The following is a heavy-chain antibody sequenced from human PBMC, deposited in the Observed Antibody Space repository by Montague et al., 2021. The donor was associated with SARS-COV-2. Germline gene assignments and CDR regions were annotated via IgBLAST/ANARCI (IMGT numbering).Heavy chain of an antibody. Sequence: SETLSLTCAVYGDSFSGYNWGWIGRPPVRTLVSTGEISHSASTNYNPSLKSRVTISIDTSKNQFSLKLSSVTAADTAVYYCARFAYRLLFIASYYGMDVWGQGTTVTVSS. J-gene: IGHJ6*02. CDR3: ARFAYRLLFIASYYGMDV. D-gene: IGHD2-2*01. V-gene: IGHV4-34*01. CDR2: ISHSAST. CDR1: GDSFSGYN.